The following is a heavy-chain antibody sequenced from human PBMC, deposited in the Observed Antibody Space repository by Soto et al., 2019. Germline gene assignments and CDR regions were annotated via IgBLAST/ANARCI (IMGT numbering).Heavy chain of an antibody. V-gene: IGHV4-34*01. D-gene: IGHD4-17*01. CDR1: GGSFSGYY. J-gene: IGHJ4*02. Sequence: SETLSLTCAVYGGSFSGYYWSWIRQPPGKGLEWIGEINHSGSTNYNPSLKSRVTISVDTSKNQFSLKLSSVTAADTAVYYCARGPTTVTTYDYWGQGTLVTVSS. CDR3: ARGPTTVTTYDY. CDR2: INHSGST.